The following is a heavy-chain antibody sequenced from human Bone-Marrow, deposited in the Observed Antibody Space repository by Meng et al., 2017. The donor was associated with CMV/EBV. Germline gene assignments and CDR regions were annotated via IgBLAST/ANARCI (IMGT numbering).Heavy chain of an antibody. Sequence: ASGFTVSANYLSWVRRAPGKGLGWVSLIHSGGTYYADSVRGRFTVSRDNSRNTLYLQMSSLRVEDTAVYYCARGGMVGGTGSMATGYWGQGTLVTVSS. D-gene: IGHD1-26*01. CDR1: GFTVSANY. V-gene: IGHV3-53*01. J-gene: IGHJ4*02. CDR3: ARGGMVGGTGSMATGY. CDR2: IHSGGT.